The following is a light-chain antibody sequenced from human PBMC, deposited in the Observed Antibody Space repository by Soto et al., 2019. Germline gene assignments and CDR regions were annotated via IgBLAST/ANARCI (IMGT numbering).Light chain of an antibody. CDR3: HQYNSYPRT. J-gene: IGKJ1*01. V-gene: IGKV1-5*01. Sequence: DIQMTQSPSTLSASVGDRVTINCRASQSISSWLAWYQQKPGKAPKILIYDASSLQSGVPSRFSGSGSGTEFTLTISSLQPDDFATYYCHQYNSYPRTFGQGTKVEIK. CDR1: QSISSW. CDR2: DAS.